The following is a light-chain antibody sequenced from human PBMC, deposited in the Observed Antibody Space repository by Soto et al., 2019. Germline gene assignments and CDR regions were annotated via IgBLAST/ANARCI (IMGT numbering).Light chain of an antibody. V-gene: IGKV1-39*01. Sequence: DIQMTQSPSSLSASVGDRVTITCRASQSISSYLNWYQKKPGKAPKLLIYAASSLQSGVPSRFSGSGSGKDFTLTISRLQPEDFATYYCQQSYSTPPWTFGQGTKVDLK. J-gene: IGKJ1*01. CDR3: QQSYSTPPWT. CDR1: QSISSY. CDR2: AAS.